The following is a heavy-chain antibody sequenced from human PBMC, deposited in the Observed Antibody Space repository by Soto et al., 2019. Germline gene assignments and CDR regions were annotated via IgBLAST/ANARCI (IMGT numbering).Heavy chain of an antibody. CDR3: AKWELGDAFDI. CDR1: GFTFSSYG. J-gene: IGHJ3*02. Sequence: GALRLSCAASGFTFSSYGMHWVRQAPGKGLEWVAVISYDGSNKYYADSVKGRFTISRDNSKNTLYLQMNSLRAEDTAVYYCAKWELGDAFDIWGQGTMVTVSS. V-gene: IGHV3-30*18. CDR2: ISYDGSNK. D-gene: IGHD1-26*01.